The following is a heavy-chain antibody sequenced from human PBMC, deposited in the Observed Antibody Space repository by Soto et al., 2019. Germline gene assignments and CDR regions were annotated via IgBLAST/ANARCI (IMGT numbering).Heavy chain of an antibody. CDR3: ARAPPDGIIEY. D-gene: IGHD3-3*02. J-gene: IGHJ4*02. CDR2: IYYSGST. Sequence: PSETLSLTCTVSGGSISSYYWSWIRQPPGKGLEWIGYIYYSGSTNYNPSLKSRVTISVDTSKNQFSLKLSSVTAADTAVYYCARAPPDGIIEYWGQGTLVTVPS. CDR1: GGSISSYY. V-gene: IGHV4-59*01.